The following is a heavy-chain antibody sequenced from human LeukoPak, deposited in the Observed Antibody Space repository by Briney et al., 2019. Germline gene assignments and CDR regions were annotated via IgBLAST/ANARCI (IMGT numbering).Heavy chain of an antibody. V-gene: IGHV3-64*01. CDR1: GFTFSSYA. CDR3: ARDAKYCGGDCYNPYYYYYYMNV. J-gene: IGHJ6*03. CDR2: ISSNGGST. Sequence: GGSLRLSCAASGFTFSSYAMHWVRQAPGKGLEYVSAISSNGGSTYYANSVKGRFTISRDNSKNTLYLQMGSLRAEDMAVYYCARDAKYCGGDCYNPYYYYYYMNVWGKGTTVTISS. D-gene: IGHD2-21*02.